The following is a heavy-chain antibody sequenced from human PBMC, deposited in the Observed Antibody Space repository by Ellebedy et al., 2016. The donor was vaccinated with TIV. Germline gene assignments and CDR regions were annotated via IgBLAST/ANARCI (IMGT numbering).Heavy chain of an antibody. Sequence: GESLKISXAASGFTFSSYSMNWVRQAPGKGLEWVSSISSSSSYIYYADSVKGRFTISRDNAKNSLYLQMNSLRSEDTAVYYCARLQPRYYYDSSGYRIEGIDYWGQGTLVTVSS. CDR1: GFTFSSYS. D-gene: IGHD3-22*01. V-gene: IGHV3-21*04. J-gene: IGHJ4*02. CDR2: ISSSSSYI. CDR3: ARLQPRYYYDSSGYRIEGIDY.